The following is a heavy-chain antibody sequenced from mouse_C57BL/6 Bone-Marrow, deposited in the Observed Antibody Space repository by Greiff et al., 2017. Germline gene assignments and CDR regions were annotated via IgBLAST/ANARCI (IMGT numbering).Heavy chain of an antibody. CDR2: ISSGGSYT. CDR1: GFTFSSYG. V-gene: IGHV5-6*02. D-gene: IGHD2-3*01. Sequence: EVKLVESGGDLVQPGGSLKLSCAASGFTFSSYGMSWVRQTPDKRLEWVATISSGGSYTYYPDSVKGRFTISRDNAKNTLYLQLSSLKSEDTAMYCCARRWLLAWFAYGGQGTLVTVSA. CDR3: ARRWLLAWFAY. J-gene: IGHJ3*01.